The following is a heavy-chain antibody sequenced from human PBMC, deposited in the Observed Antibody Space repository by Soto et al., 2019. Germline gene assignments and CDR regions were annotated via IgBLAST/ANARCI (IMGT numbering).Heavy chain of an antibody. J-gene: IGHJ4*02. CDR1: GYTFTNYG. CDR2: IIPIFGTA. Sequence: SVKVSCKTSGYTFTNYGLSWVRQAPGQGLEWMGGIIPIFGTANYAQKFQGRVTITADESTSTAYMELSSLRSEDTAVYYCAHSSSWYKNYFDYWGQGTLVTVS. CDR3: AHSSSWYKNYFDY. D-gene: IGHD6-13*01. V-gene: IGHV1-69*13.